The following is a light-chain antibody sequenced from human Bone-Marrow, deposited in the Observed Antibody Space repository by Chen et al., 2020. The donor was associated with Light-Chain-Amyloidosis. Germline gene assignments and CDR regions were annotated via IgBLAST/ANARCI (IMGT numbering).Light chain of an antibody. Sequence: SYELTQPPSVSVSPGQTARITCSGDDLPTKYAYWYKQKPGPAPVLVIHRDTERPSGISERFSGSSSGTTATLTISGVQAVDEADYHCQSADSSGTYEVIFGGGTKLTVL. CDR3: QSADSSGTYEVI. CDR1: DLPTKY. CDR2: RDT. V-gene: IGLV3-25*03. J-gene: IGLJ2*01.